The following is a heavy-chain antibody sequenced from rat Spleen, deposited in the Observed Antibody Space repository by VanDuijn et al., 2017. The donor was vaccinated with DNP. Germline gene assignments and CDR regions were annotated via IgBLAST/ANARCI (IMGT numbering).Heavy chain of an antibody. J-gene: IGHJ4*01. CDR2: IQSGGNK. V-gene: IGHV2-27*01. D-gene: IGHD1-11*01. CDR1: GLSLTSYH. CDR3: ARSLATVAPTGAMDA. Sequence: QVQLKESGPGLVQPSQTLSLTCTVAGLSLTSYHVHWVRQPPGKGLDWVGRIQSGGNKDYNSALKSRLSISRDTSKSQVFLKMNSVQSEDTAMYFCARSLATVAPTGAMDAWGQGTSVTVSS.